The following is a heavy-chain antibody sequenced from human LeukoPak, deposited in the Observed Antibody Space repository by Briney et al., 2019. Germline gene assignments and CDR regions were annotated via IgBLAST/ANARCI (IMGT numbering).Heavy chain of an antibody. CDR3: AKYFYSSSYYGMDV. J-gene: IGHJ6*02. Sequence: GGSLRLSCAASGFTLSSHAMSWVRQAPGKGLEWVSGISGSGGSTYYADSVKGRFTISRDNSKDTLYLQMNSLRAGDTAVYYCAKYFYSSSYYGMDVWGQGTTVTVSS. V-gene: IGHV3-23*01. D-gene: IGHD4-11*01. CDR2: ISGSGGST. CDR1: GFTLSSHA.